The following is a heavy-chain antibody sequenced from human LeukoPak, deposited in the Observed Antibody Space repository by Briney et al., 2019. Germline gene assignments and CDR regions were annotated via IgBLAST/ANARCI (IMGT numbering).Heavy chain of an antibody. Sequence: SETLSLTCTASGGSISSYYWSWIRQPPGKGLEWIGYIYYSGSTNYNPSLKSRVTISVDTSKNQFSLKLSSVAAADTAVYYCARDLVRLEQDYWGQGTLVTVSS. J-gene: IGHJ4*02. V-gene: IGHV4-59*12. CDR2: IYYSGST. CDR3: ARDLVRLEQDY. D-gene: IGHD1/OR15-1a*01. CDR1: GGSISSYY.